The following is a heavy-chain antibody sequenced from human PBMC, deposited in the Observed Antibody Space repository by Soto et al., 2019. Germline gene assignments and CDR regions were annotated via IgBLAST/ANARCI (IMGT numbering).Heavy chain of an antibody. CDR1: GGTFSSYA. D-gene: IGHD5-18*01. CDR3: ARDANRGYSYRWFDP. V-gene: IGHV1-69*13. CDR2: IIPIFGTA. Sequence: SVKVSCKASGGTFSSYAISWVRQAPGQGLEWMGGIIPIFGTANYAQKFQGRVTITADESTSTAYMELSSLGSEDTAVYYCARDANRGYSYRWFDPWGQGTLVTVSS. J-gene: IGHJ5*02.